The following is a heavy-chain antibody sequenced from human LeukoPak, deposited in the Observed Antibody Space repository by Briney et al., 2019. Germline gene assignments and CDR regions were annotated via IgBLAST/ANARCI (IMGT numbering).Heavy chain of an antibody. J-gene: IGHJ4*02. CDR3: ARELTKDTAMVNDY. CDR1: GYSINSGYY. V-gene: IGHV4-38-2*02. CDR2: IYHSGST. D-gene: IGHD5-18*01. Sequence: SETLSLTCTVSGYSINSGYYWGWIRQPPGKGLEWIAIIYHSGSTYYNPSLKSRVTISVDTSKNQFSLNLSSVTAADAAVYYCARELTKDTAMVNDYWGQGTLVTVSS.